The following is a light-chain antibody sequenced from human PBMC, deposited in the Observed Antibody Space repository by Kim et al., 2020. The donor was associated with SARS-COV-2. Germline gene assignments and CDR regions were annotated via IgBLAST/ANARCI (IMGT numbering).Light chain of an antibody. V-gene: IGLV1-44*01. Sequence: GQRVTISCSGSSSNLGSNTVNWYQQLPGTALKLLIYNNKQRPSGVPDRFSGSKSGTSASLAISGLQSEDDADYYCAAWDDSLDGVVFGGGTQLTVL. CDR1: SSNLGSNT. CDR2: NNK. J-gene: IGLJ2*01. CDR3: AAWDDSLDGVV.